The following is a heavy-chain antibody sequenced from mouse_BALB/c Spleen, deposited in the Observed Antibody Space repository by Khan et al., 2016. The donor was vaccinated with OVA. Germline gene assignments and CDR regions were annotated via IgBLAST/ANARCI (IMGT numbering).Heavy chain of an antibody. CDR1: GYSFSSYL. Sequence: EVQLQESGTVLARPGASVKMSCKASGYSFSSYLIHWVKQRPGQGLEWIGGIYPGNSDTSYNQKFKDKAKLTASTSASTAYMELSSLTNEDSAVYYCTRGGYSSFAYWGQGTLVTVSA. V-gene: IGHV1-5*01. CDR3: TRGGYSSFAY. CDR2: IYPGNSDT. D-gene: IGHD1-3*01. J-gene: IGHJ3*01.